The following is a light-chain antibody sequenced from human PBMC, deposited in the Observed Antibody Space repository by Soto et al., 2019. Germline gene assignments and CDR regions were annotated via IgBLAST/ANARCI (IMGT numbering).Light chain of an antibody. J-gene: IGKJ1*01. CDR2: GAS. Sequence: ENVLTQSPGTPSLSPGERATLSFRASQSVSNNYLAWYQQKPGQAPRLLIYGASNRATGIPDRFSGSGSGTDFTLTISRLEPEDFAVYYCQQYGSSGTFGQGTKVDIK. V-gene: IGKV3-20*01. CDR1: QSVSNNY. CDR3: QQYGSSGT.